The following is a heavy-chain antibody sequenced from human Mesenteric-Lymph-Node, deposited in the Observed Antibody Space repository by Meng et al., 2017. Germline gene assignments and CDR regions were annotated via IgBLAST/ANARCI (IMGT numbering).Heavy chain of an antibody. CDR2: INAGNGNT. J-gene: IGHJ4*02. V-gene: IGHV1-3*01. D-gene: IGHD3-9*01. Sequence: ASVKVSCKASGYTFTSYAMHWVRQAPGQRLEWMGWINAGNGNTKYSQKFQGRVTITRDTSASTVYMELSSLRSEDTAVYYCARGVVLRYFDWLPSYYFDYWGQGTLVTVSS. CDR1: GYTFTSYA. CDR3: ARGVVLRYFDWLPSYYFDY.